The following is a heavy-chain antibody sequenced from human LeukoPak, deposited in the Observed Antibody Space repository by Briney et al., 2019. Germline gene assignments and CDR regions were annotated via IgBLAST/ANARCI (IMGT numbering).Heavy chain of an antibody. CDR3: ARGRQNYGDYPY. V-gene: IGHV3-53*01. D-gene: IGHD4-17*01. CDR1: GFTVSGDY. Sequence: PGGSLRLSCVVSGFTVSGDYISWFRQAPGKGLEWVSVLYYGVSTFYKDSVKGRFTTSGDNFNNTVYLQTNSLRAEDTAVYYCARGRQNYGDYPYWGQGTLVTVSS. J-gene: IGHJ4*02. CDR2: LYYGVST.